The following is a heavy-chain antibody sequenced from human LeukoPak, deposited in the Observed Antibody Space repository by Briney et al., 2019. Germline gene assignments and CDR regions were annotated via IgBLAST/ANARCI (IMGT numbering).Heavy chain of an antibody. V-gene: IGHV3-23*01. D-gene: IGHD3-10*01. CDR3: AIESGGLDY. CDR2: ISVSGDAT. J-gene: IGHJ4*02. CDR1: GFTFSSYA. Sequence: VGSLRLSSAASGFTFSSYAMTWVRQAPGKGLVWVSVISVSGDATYYADSVKGRFTISRDNSKNTLYLQMNSLRAEDTAVYCCAIESGGLDYWGQGTLVTVSS.